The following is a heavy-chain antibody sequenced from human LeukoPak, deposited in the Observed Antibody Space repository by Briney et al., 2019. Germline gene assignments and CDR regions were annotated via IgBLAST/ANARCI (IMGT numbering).Heavy chain of an antibody. J-gene: IGHJ4*02. CDR1: GFTFSSYV. Sequence: PWGSLRLSCAVSGFTFSSYVMSWVRQAPGKGLEWVSAVSGSGGSTYDADSVKGRFTISRDNSNNTLYLQMNSLRAEDTAVYYCAKPLHYDSSPHGGYWGQGTLVTVSS. CDR3: AKPLHYDSSPHGGY. D-gene: IGHD3-22*01. CDR2: VSGSGGST. V-gene: IGHV3-23*01.